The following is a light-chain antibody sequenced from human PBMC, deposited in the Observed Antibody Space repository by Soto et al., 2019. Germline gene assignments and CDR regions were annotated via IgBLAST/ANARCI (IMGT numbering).Light chain of an antibody. CDR2: DLR. V-gene: IGLV2-14*03. Sequence: QSALTQPASVSGSLGQSITISCTGTSGDIGRYNYVSWFQHHPGTAPKLLIYDLRNRPSGVSDRFSGSKSGNTASLTISGLRAEDEAAYFCSSYTSDSTYVFGSGTKLTVL. CDR1: SGDIGRYNY. J-gene: IGLJ1*01. CDR3: SSYTSDSTYV.